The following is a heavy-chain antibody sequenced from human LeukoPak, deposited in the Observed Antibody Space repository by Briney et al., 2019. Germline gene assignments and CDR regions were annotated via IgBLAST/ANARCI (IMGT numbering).Heavy chain of an antibody. CDR1: GFTFSSYA. J-gene: IGHJ3*02. D-gene: IGHD6-19*01. CDR3: ARDYSSGWTDAFYI. Sequence: PGGSLRLSCAASGFTFSSYAMHWVRQAPGKGLEWVAVISYDGSNKYYADSVKGRFTISRDNSKNTLYLQMNSLRAEDTAVYYCARDYSSGWTDAFYIWGQGTMVTVSS. CDR2: ISYDGSNK. V-gene: IGHV3-30*04.